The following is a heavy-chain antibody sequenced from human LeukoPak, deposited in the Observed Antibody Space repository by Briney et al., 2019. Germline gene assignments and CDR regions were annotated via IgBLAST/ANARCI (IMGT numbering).Heavy chain of an antibody. Sequence: SETLSLTCTVSGGSISSYYWSWIRQPAGKGLEWIGRIYTSGSTNYNPSLKSRVTMSVDTSKNQFSLKLSSVTAADTAVYYCARHNYDFWSGYYWPLGNWFDPWGQGTLVTVSS. D-gene: IGHD3-3*01. CDR1: GGSISSYY. J-gene: IGHJ5*02. CDR2: IYTSGST. V-gene: IGHV4-4*07. CDR3: ARHNYDFWSGYYWPLGNWFDP.